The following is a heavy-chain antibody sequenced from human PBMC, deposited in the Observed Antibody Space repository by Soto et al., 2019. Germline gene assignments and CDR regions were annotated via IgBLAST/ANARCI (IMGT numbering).Heavy chain of an antibody. CDR3: AIQGSSAIYYYMDV. J-gene: IGHJ6*03. CDR1: GGSISSYY. V-gene: IGHV4-59*08. CDR2: IYYSGST. Sequence: PSETLSLTCTVSGGSISSYYWSWIRQPPGKGLEWIGYIYYSGSTNYNPSLKSRVTISVDTSKNQFSLKLSSVTAADTAVYYCAIQGSSAIYYYMDVWGKGITVNVSS. D-gene: IGHD6-6*01.